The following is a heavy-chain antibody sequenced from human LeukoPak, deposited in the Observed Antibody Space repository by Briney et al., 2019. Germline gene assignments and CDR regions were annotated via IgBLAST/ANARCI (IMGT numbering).Heavy chain of an antibody. J-gene: IGHJ4*02. Sequence: GGSLRLSCAASGFTFRSYYMSWVRQAPGKGLEWVAVISYDGSNKYYADSVKGRFTISRDNSKNTLYLQMNSLRAEDTAVYYCARAFKVPAAIVGVFDYWGQGTLVTVSS. V-gene: IGHV3-30*03. CDR3: ARAFKVPAAIVGVFDY. CDR1: GFTFRSYY. D-gene: IGHD2-2*01. CDR2: ISYDGSNK.